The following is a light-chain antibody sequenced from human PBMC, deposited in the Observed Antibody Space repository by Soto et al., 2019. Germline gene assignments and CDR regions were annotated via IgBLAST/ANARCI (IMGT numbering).Light chain of an antibody. Sequence: QSVLTQSPSASGSPGQSVTISCTGTSSDIGGYDSVSWYQQHPGKAPKVMIYDVSKRPSGVPDRFSGSKSGNTASLTISGLQAEDEADYYCSSFTISSPLLVFGSGTKVTVL. V-gene: IGLV2-8*01. J-gene: IGLJ1*01. CDR1: SSDIGGYDS. CDR2: DVS. CDR3: SSFTISSPLLV.